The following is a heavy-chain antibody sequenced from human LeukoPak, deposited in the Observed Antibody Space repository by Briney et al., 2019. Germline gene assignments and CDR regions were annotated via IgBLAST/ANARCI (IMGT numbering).Heavy chain of an antibody. D-gene: IGHD5/OR15-5a*01. CDR3: AKESIYDDFDY. V-gene: IGHV3-30*18. CDR2: ISYDGSNK. Sequence: GSLRLSCAASGFTFSSYGMHWVRQAPGKGLEWVAVISYDGSNKYYADSVKGRFTISRDNSKNTLYLQMNSLRAEDTAVYYCAKESIYDDFDYWGQGTLLTVSS. CDR1: GFTFSSYG. J-gene: IGHJ4*02.